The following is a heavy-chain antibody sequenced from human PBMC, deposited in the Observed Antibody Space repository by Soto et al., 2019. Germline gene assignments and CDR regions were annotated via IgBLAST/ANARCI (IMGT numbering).Heavy chain of an antibody. CDR2: LDAEGGGT. CDR1: GFTFSTYW. V-gene: IGHV3-74*01. CDR3: ATDRSRVINSGVVINANHLGV. D-gene: IGHD3-3*02. Sequence: EVQLVESGGALVQPGGSLRLSCAASGFTFSTYWMYWVRQAPGKGLVWVSRLDAEGGGTDYADSVKGRFTISRDNARKTLYLQMESLRGENTAAYYCATDRSRVINSGVVINANHLGVWGKGTTVNVSS. J-gene: IGHJ6*04.